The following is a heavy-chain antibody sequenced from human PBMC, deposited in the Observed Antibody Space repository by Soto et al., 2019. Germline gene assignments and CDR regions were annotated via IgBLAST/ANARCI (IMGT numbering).Heavy chain of an antibody. J-gene: IGHJ4*02. CDR3: AKDKEPLITMVRGVYDY. V-gene: IGHV3-9*01. D-gene: IGHD3-10*01. CDR2: ISWNSGRI. Sequence: GGSLRLSCAASGFTFDDYAMHWVRQAPGKGLEWVSGISWNSGRIGYADSVKGRFTISRGNAKNSLYLQMNSLRAEDTALYYCAKDKEPLITMVRGVYDYWGQGTLVTVSS. CDR1: GFTFDDYA.